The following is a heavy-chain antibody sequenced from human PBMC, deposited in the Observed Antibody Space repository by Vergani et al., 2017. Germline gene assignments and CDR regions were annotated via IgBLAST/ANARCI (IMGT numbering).Heavy chain of an antibody. J-gene: IGHJ6*02. V-gene: IGHV3-48*01. CDR3: ARDLLVRFLEWLPGREGDYYYGMDV. CDR1: GFTFSSYS. CDR2: ISSSSSTI. D-gene: IGHD3-3*01. Sequence: EVQLVESGGGLVQPGGSLRLSCAASGFTFSSYSMNWVRQAPGKGLEWVSYISSSSSTIYYADSVKGRFTISRDKAKNSLYLQMNSLRAEDPAVYYCARDLLVRFLEWLPGREGDYYYGMDVWGQGTTVTVSS.